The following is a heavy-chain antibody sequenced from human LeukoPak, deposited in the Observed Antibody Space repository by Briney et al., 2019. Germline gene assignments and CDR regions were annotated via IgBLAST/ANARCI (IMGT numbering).Heavy chain of an antibody. D-gene: IGHD5-18*01. J-gene: IGHJ4*02. CDR3: ATVVTVYYFDY. CDR1: GYTFTSYD. V-gene: IGHV1-8*01. Sequence: ASVKVSCTASGYTFTSYDFNWLRQATGQGPEWMGWMNPNSGATGYAQKFQGRVTMTRSASINTAYMELSSLRSEDTAVYYCATVVTVYYFDYWGQGTLVTVSS. CDR2: MNPNSGAT.